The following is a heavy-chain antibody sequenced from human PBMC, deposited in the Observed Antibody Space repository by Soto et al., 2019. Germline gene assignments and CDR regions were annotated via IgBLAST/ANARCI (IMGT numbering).Heavy chain of an antibody. V-gene: IGHV4-59*12. CDR2: IYYSGST. J-gene: IGHJ3*02. CDR3: ARAALLWFGELWDAFDI. Sequence: QVQLQESGPGLVKPSETLSLTCTVSGGSISSYYWSWIRQPPGKGLEWIGYIYYSGSTNYNPSLKSRVSISVDTSKNQFSLKLSSETAADPGVYYCARAALLWFGELWDAFDIWGQGTMLTVSS. CDR1: GGSISSYY. D-gene: IGHD3-10*01.